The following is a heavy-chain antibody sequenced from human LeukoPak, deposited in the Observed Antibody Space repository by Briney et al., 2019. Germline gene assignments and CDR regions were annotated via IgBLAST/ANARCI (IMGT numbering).Heavy chain of an antibody. CDR3: ARVPFGVVSKDDYYYMDV. V-gene: IGHV1-18*01. CDR1: GYTFTSYG. Sequence: ASVKVSCKASGYTFTSYGISWVRQAPGQGLDWMGWISAYNGNTNYAQKLQGRVTMTTDPSTSTAYMELRSLRSDDTAVYYCARVPFGVVSKDDYYYMDVWGKGTTVTVSS. J-gene: IGHJ6*03. D-gene: IGHD3-3*01. CDR2: ISAYNGNT.